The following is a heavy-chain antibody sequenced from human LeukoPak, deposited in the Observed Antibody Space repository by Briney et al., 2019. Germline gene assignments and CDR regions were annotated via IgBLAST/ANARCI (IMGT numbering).Heavy chain of an antibody. Sequence: GGSLRLSCAASGFTFSIYAMSWVRQAPGKGLEWVATIGGRGGSAYYADSVKGRFTISRDESKNTLYLQMNSLRAEDTAVYYCARSRVLLWFGELLHYFDYWGQGTLVTVSS. D-gene: IGHD3-10*01. J-gene: IGHJ4*02. CDR3: ARSRVLLWFGELLHYFDY. V-gene: IGHV3-23*01. CDR1: GFTFSIYA. CDR2: IGGRGGSA.